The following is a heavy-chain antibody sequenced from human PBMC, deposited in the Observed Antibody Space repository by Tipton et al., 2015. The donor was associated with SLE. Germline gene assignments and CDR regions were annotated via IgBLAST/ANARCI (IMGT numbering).Heavy chain of an antibody. V-gene: IGHV4-34*01. CDR2: INHRGST. Sequence: LRLSCAASGFTFSSYSMNWVRQAPGKGLEWVGEINHRGSTNYNPSLKSRVTISIDTSKNQFSLKLSSVTAADTAVYYCASMIVVIPVEARRDGMDVWGQGTTVTVSS. D-gene: IGHD2-2*01. CDR1: GFTFSSYS. CDR3: ASMIVVIPVEARRDGMDV. J-gene: IGHJ6*02.